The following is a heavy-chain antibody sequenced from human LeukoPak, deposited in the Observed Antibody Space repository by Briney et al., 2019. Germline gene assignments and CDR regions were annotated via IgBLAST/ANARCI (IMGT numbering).Heavy chain of an antibody. J-gene: IGHJ6*03. CDR2: ISGTSSYI. CDR3: AKGGAVSSKSITMIRGTRRYYYYMDV. Sequence: GGSLRLSCVASGITFSTYSMNWVRQAPGKGLEWVSSISGTSSYIYYADSVKGRFTISRDNSKNTLYLQMNSLRAEDTAVYYCAKGGAVSSKSITMIRGTRRYYYYMDVWGKGTTVTISS. D-gene: IGHD3-10*01. CDR1: GITFSTYS. V-gene: IGHV3-21*04.